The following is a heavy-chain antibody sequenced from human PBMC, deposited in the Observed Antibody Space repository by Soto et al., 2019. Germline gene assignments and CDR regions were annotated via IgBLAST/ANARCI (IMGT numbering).Heavy chain of an antibody. CDR3: ARGPDSTSSLWPLYYGMDV. D-gene: IGHD2-2*01. CDR2: IYYSGST. CDR1: GGSISSGGYY. V-gene: IGHV4-31*03. J-gene: IGHJ6*02. Sequence: QVQLQESGPGLVKPSQTLSLTCTVSGGSISSGGYYWSWIRQHPGKGLEWIGYIYYSGSTYYNPSLKRRVTISVDTSKNQFSLKLSSVTAADTAVYYCARGPDSTSSLWPLYYGMDVWGQGTTVTVSS.